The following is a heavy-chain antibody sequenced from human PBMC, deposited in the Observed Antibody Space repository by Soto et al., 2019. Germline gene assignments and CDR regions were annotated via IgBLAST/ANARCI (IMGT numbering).Heavy chain of an antibody. CDR1: GGSIATSSYY. CDR2: IYYSGDT. CDR3: ARRYCSGGSCLDY. D-gene: IGHD2-15*01. Sequence: PSETLSLTCTVSGGSIATSSYYWAWIRQPPGMGLEWIASIYYSGDTYYSPSLKSRVTISADKSKNQFSLKLSSVTAADTAVYYCARRYCSGGSCLDYWGQGTLVTVSS. V-gene: IGHV4-39*07. J-gene: IGHJ4*02.